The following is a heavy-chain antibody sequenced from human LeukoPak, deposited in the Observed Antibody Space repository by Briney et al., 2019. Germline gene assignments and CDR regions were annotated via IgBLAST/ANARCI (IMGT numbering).Heavy chain of an antibody. CDR1: GFTFSSYE. Sequence: GGSLRLSCAASGFTFSSYEMNWVRQAPGKGLEWVSYISSSGSTIYYADSVKGRFTISRDNAKNPLYLQMNSLRAEDTAVYYCARDYCSSTSCYSPGMDVWGQGTTVTVSS. D-gene: IGHD2-2*02. V-gene: IGHV3-48*03. CDR2: ISSSGSTI. J-gene: IGHJ6*02. CDR3: ARDYCSSTSCYSPGMDV.